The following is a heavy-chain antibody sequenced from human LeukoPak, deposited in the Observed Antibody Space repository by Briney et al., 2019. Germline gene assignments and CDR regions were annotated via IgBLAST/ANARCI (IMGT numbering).Heavy chain of an antibody. D-gene: IGHD3-10*01. CDR2: INWNGGST. CDR1: GFTFDDYG. CDR3: ARGAYGSGKGAFDI. V-gene: IGHV3-20*01. J-gene: IGHJ3*02. Sequence: GGSLRLSCAASGFTFDDYGMSWVRQAPGKGLEWVSGINWNGGSTGYADSVKGRFTISRDNAKNSLYLQMNSLRAEDTALYHCARGAYGSGKGAFDIWGQGTMVTVSS.